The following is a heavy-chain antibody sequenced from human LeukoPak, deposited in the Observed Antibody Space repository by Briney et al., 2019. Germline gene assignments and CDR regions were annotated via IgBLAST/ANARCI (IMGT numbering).Heavy chain of an antibody. CDR1: GFTFSSYG. J-gene: IGHJ3*02. V-gene: IGHV3-33*01. CDR3: ARDDALGDNALDI. D-gene: IGHD3-16*01. Sequence: GGSPRLSCAASGFTFSSYGMHWVRQAPGKGLEWVAVILNDGSQEKYADSVKDRFTISRDNSKNTLFLQMNSLRAEDTAVYYCARDDALGDNALDIWGQGTMVTVSS. CDR2: ILNDGSQE.